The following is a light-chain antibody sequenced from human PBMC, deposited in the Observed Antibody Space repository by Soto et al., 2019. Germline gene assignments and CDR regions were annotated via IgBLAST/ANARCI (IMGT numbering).Light chain of an antibody. CDR1: SSDVGGYNN. J-gene: IGLJ3*02. CDR3: SSYTTSNTLVV. Sequence: QSALTQPASVSGSPGQSITISCTGTSSDVGGYNNVSWYQQHPGKAPKLMIYEVSHRPSGVSDRFSGSKSGNTASLTISGLQAEDESDYYCSSYTTSNTLVVFGGGTKLTVL. V-gene: IGLV2-14*01. CDR2: EVS.